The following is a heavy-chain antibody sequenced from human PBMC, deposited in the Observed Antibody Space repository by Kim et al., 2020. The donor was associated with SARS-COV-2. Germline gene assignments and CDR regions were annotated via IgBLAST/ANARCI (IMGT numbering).Heavy chain of an antibody. V-gene: IGHV3-21*01. Sequence: GGSLRLSCAASGFIFSSYSMIWVRQAPGRGLEWVSSMSSTSTYIYYADSVKGRFTISRDNAKNSLYLQMNSLRAEDTAVYYCARGDGRLGFDYWGQGTLGTVSS. CDR2: MSSTSTYI. CDR3: ARGDGRLGFDY. CDR1: GFIFSSYS. J-gene: IGHJ4*02.